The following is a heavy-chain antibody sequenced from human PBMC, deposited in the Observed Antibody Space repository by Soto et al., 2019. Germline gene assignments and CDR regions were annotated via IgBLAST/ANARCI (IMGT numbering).Heavy chain of an antibody. D-gene: IGHD6-13*01. J-gene: IGHJ4*02. V-gene: IGHV4-61*01. CDR2: IYYSGST. CDR3: ARQLAAAGINFFDY. CDR1: GGSVSSGSYY. Sequence: SETLSLTCTVSGGSVSSGSYYWSWIRQPPGKGLEWIGYIYYSGSTNYNPSLKSRVTISVDTSKNQFSLKLSSVTAADTAVYYCARQLAAAGINFFDYWGQGTLVTVSS.